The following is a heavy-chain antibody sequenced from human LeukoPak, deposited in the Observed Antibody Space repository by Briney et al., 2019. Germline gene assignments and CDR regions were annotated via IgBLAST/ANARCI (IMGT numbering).Heavy chain of an antibody. CDR1: GYTFTGYY. CDR2: INPNSGGT. V-gene: IGHV1-2*02. Sequence: ASVKVSCKASGYTFTGYYMHWVRQAPRQGLEWMGWINPNSGGTNYAQKFQGRVTMTRDTSISTAYMELSRLRSDDAAVYYCARRVVGATIDYWGQGTLVTVSS. J-gene: IGHJ4*02. CDR3: ARRVVGATIDY. D-gene: IGHD1-26*01.